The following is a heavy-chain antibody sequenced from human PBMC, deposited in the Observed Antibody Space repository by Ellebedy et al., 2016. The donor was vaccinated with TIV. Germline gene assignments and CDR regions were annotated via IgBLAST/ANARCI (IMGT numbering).Heavy chain of an antibody. V-gene: IGHV4-39*01. CDR3: ARGQYNRGTKSMDV. D-gene: IGHD1-14*01. Sequence: SETLSLTXTVSGGSISSNGYYWGWIRQPPGKGLEWIGSIYYGGNTYYSLSLKSRVSISVHTSRSQFSLKLSSVTAADKAVYYCARGQYNRGTKSMDVWGRGTTVTVSS. CDR1: GGSISSNGYY. CDR2: IYYGGNT. J-gene: IGHJ6*02.